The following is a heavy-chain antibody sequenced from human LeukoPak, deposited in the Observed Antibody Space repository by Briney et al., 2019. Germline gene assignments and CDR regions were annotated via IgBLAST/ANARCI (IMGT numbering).Heavy chain of an antibody. D-gene: IGHD3-22*01. CDR3: AKDYYYDSSGSVDY. J-gene: IGHJ4*02. V-gene: IGHV3-23*01. Sequence: PGGSLRLSCAASGFTFSSYAMNWVRQAPGKGLEWVAGVSRSGDTTHYADSVMGRFTISRDNSKNTLYLQMNSLRAEDTAVYYCAKDYYYDSSGSVDYWGQGTLVTVSS. CDR1: GFTFSSYA. CDR2: VSRSGDTT.